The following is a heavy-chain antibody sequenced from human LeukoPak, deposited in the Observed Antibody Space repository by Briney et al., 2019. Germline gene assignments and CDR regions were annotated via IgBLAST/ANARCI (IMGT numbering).Heavy chain of an antibody. Sequence: GGSLRLFCAASGFTVTSYAMSWVRQAPGKGLEWVSAISDSGGGTYYADSVKGRLTISRDNSKNALYLQMNSLRAEDTAVYYCARYTSYDSSRYCHFDYWGQGALVTVSS. J-gene: IGHJ4*02. CDR3: ARYTSYDSSRYCHFDY. D-gene: IGHD3-22*01. CDR1: GFTVTSYA. V-gene: IGHV3-23*01. CDR2: ISDSGGGT.